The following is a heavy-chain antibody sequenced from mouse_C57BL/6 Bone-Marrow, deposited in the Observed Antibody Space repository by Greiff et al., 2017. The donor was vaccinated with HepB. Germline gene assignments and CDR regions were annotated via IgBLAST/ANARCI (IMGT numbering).Heavy chain of an antibody. CDR3: ARAWDWYFDV. Sequence: VQLQQSGPVLVKPGASVKISCKASGYTFTDYYMNWVKQSHGKSLEWIGDINPNNGGTSYNQKFKGKATLTVDKSSSTAYMELRSLTSEDSAVYYCARAWDWYFDVWGTGTTVTVSS. CDR2: INPNNGGT. V-gene: IGHV1-26*01. CDR1: GYTFTDYY. J-gene: IGHJ1*03.